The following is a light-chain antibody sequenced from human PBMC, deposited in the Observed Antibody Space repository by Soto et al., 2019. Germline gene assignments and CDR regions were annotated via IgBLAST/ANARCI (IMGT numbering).Light chain of an antibody. CDR1: SSDLGTYHF. J-gene: IGLJ1*01. Sequence: KPAAASGSHGQSINISSTGTSSDLGTYHFVSWYQQHPGKAPKVMISEGHRRPSGVPDRFSGSTSVNSASLTISGLQADDEADYYCCLYIGATTYVFGTGTKVTVL. CDR3: CLYIGATTYV. CDR2: EGH. V-gene: IGLV2-23*01.